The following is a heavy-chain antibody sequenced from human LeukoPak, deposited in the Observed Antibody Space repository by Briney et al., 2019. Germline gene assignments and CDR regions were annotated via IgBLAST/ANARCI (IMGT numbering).Heavy chain of an antibody. CDR3: AKDRGYCSGGSCQYYYYGMDV. J-gene: IGHJ6*02. CDR2: ISYDGSNK. V-gene: IGHV3-30*18. Sequence: GGSLRLSCAASGFTFSSYGMHWVRQAPGKGLEWVAVISYDGSNKYYADSVKGRFTISRDNSKNTLYLQMNSLRAEGTAVYYCAKDRGYCSGGSCQYYYYGMDVWGQGTTVTVSS. D-gene: IGHD2-15*01. CDR1: GFTFSSYG.